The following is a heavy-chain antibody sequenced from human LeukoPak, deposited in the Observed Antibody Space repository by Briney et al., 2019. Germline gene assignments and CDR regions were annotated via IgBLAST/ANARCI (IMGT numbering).Heavy chain of an antibody. V-gene: IGHV3-21*01. CDR3: ARVGDSGYCSSTSCYTDY. J-gene: IGHJ4*02. CDR2: ISSSSSYI. CDR1: GFTFSSYS. D-gene: IGHD2-2*02. Sequence: GGSLRLSCAASGFTFSSYSMNWVRQAPGKGLEWVSSISSSSSYIYYADSVKGRFTISRDDAKNSLYLQMNSLRAEDTAVYYCARVGDSGYCSSTSCYTDYWGQGTLVTVSS.